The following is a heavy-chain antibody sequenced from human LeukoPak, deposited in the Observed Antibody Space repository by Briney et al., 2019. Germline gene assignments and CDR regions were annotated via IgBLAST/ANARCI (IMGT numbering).Heavy chain of an antibody. CDR2: ICSSSSYI. CDR1: GFTFSSYS. J-gene: IGHJ4*02. CDR3: ARDPLTFRGVIANPNFDY. D-gene: IGHD3-16*02. V-gene: IGHV3-21*01. Sequence: PGGSLRLSCAASGFTFSSYSMNWVRQAPGKGLEWVSSICSSSSYIYYADSVKGRFTISRDNAKNSLYLQMNSLRAEDTAVYYCARDPLTFRGVIANPNFDYWGQGTLVTVSS.